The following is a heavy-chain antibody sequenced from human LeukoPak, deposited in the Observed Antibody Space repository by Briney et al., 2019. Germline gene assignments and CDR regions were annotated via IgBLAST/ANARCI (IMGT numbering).Heavy chain of an antibody. D-gene: IGHD3-16*02. Sequence: GGSLRLSCAASGFAFSSYGMHWVRQAPGKGLEWVAVISYDGSNKYYADSVKGRFTISRDNSKNTLYLQMNSLRAEDTAVYYCAKDGRYVWGSYRYEYAFDIWGQGTMVTVSS. CDR3: AKDGRYVWGSYRYEYAFDI. J-gene: IGHJ3*02. V-gene: IGHV3-30*18. CDR2: ISYDGSNK. CDR1: GFAFSSYG.